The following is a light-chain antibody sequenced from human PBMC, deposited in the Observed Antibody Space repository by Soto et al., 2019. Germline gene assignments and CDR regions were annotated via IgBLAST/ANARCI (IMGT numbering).Light chain of an antibody. CDR1: RSVNSY. CDR2: DAS. V-gene: IGKV3-11*01. Sequence: EIVLTQSPATLSLSPGERATLSCRASRSVNSYLAWYQQKPGQAPRLLISDASDRATGIPARFSGSGSGTDFTLTISSLDPEDFAVYYCQHRSEWPVSFGQGTRLESK. CDR3: QHRSEWPVS. J-gene: IGKJ5*01.